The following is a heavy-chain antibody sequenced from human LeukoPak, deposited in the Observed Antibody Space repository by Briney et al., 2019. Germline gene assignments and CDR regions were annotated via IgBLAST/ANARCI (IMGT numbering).Heavy chain of an antibody. CDR1: GFTFSSYW. Sequence: GGSLRLSCAASGFTFSSYWMHWVRQAPGKGLVWVSRINSDGSSTSYADSVKDRFTISRDNAKNTLYLQMNSLRAEDTAVYYCARAGVTYYYDSTFDYWGQGTLVTVSS. CDR3: ARAGVTYYYDSTFDY. D-gene: IGHD3-22*01. J-gene: IGHJ4*02. CDR2: INSDGSST. V-gene: IGHV3-74*01.